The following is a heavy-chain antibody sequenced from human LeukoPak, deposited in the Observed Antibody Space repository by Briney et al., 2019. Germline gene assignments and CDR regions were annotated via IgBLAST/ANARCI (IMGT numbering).Heavy chain of an antibody. V-gene: IGHV4-4*07. J-gene: IGHJ4*02. CDR2: IYTSGST. D-gene: IGHD6-19*01. CDR3: ARHTGGAVAGTGLNY. Sequence: PSETLSLTCTVSGGSISSCYWSWIRQPAGKGLEWIGRIYTSGSTYYNPSLKSRVTISVDTSKNQFSLKLSSVTAADTAVYYCARHTGGAVAGTGLNYWGQGTLVTVSS. CDR1: GGSISSCY.